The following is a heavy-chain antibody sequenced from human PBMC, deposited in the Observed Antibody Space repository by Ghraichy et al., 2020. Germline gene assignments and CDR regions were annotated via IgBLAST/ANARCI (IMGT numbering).Heavy chain of an antibody. D-gene: IGHD6-13*01. J-gene: IGHJ4*02. CDR2: VSGGGDIT. CDR1: GFTFSSHA. Sequence: GGSLRLSCEASGFTFSSHAMSWVRQAPGKGLEWVSAVSGGGDITYYADSVKGRFTISRDNSKDTLYLQMKRLRAEDTAVYYCAKDRGWFSSSWYIDYWGQGALVNVTS. CDR3: AKDRGWFSSSWYIDY. V-gene: IGHV3-23*01.